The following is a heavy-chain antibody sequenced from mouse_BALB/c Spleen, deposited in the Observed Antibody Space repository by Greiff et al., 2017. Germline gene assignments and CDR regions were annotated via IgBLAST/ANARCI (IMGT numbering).Heavy chain of an antibody. J-gene: IGHJ4*01. CDR1: GFSLTSYG. D-gene: IGHD2-14*01. CDR3: ARHHGSGYEDAMDD. CDR2: IWSDGST. Sequence: VQLVESGPDLVAPSQSLSITCTVSGFSLTSYGVHWVRLPPGKGLEWLVVIWSDGSTTYNSALKSRLSISKDNSKSQVFLKMNSLQTDDTAMYYCARHHGSGYEDAMDDGGQGASVTGSS. V-gene: IGHV2-6-2*01.